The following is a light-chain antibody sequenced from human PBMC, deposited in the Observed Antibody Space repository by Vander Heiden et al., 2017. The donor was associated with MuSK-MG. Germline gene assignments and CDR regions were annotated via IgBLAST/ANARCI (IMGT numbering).Light chain of an antibody. V-gene: IGLV3-25*03. CDR2: KDS. CDR3: QSADSSGTDWV. J-gene: IGLJ3*02. CDR1: ALPKQY. Sequence: SYELTQPPSVSVSPGQTARITCSGDALPKQYAYWYQQKPGQAPVLVIYKDSERPSGIPERFSGSSSGTTVTLTISGVQAEDEADYYCQSADSSGTDWVVG.